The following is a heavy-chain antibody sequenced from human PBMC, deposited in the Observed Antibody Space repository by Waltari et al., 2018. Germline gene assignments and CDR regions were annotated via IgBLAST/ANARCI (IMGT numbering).Heavy chain of an antibody. D-gene: IGHD2-2*01. CDR3: AELYPSWTFDL. J-gene: IGHJ2*01. Sequence: QVQLQESGPGLVKPSETLSLTCTVSGGSISSHYWSWIRQPPGKGLEWIGYIYYSGSTNYTPSRKSRVTISVDTSKNQFSLKLSSVTAADTAVYYCAELYPSWTFDLWGRGTLVTVSS. V-gene: IGHV4-59*11. CDR2: IYYSGST. CDR1: GGSISSHY.